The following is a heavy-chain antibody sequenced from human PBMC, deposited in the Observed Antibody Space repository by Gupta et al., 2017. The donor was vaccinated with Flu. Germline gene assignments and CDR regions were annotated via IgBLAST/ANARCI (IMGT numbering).Heavy chain of an antibody. J-gene: IGHJ5*02. D-gene: IGHD2-2*01. CDR1: GGSISSSSYY. V-gene: IGHV4-39*01. CDR3: ARVTTSNWFDP. CDR2: IYYSGST. Sequence: QLQLQESGPGLVKPSETLSLTCTVPGGSISSSSYYWGWIRQPPGKGLEWIGSIYYSGSTYDNPSLKSRVTISVDTSKNQFSLKLSSVTAADTAVYYCARVTTSNWFDPWGQGTLVTVSS.